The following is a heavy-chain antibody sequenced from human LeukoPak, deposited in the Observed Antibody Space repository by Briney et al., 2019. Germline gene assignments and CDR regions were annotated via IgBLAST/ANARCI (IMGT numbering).Heavy chain of an antibody. J-gene: IGHJ4*02. V-gene: IGHV5-51*01. Sequence: GASLQISWKGAGCSFTSYWIGGGRQLPGKGLEWMGIIYPGDSDTRYSPSFQGEVTISADKSIRTAYLQWSSLKASDTAMYYCARGPYCSSTSCYSTYFDYWGQGTLVTVSS. CDR2: IYPGDSDT. CDR1: GCSFTSYW. D-gene: IGHD2-2*02. CDR3: ARGPYCSSTSCYSTYFDY.